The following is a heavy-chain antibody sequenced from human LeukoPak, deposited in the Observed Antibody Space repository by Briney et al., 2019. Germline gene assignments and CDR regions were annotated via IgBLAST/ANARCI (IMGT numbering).Heavy chain of an antibody. D-gene: IGHD3-10*01. CDR3: ASPSARGYYYYMDV. Sequence: ASVKVSCKASGYIFTTYGINWVRQAPGQGLEWMGWISAYNGNTNYAQKLQGRVTMTTDTSTSTAYMELSRLRSDDTAVYYCASPSARGYYYYMDVWGKGTTVTISS. J-gene: IGHJ6*03. CDR2: ISAYNGNT. CDR1: GYIFTTYG. V-gene: IGHV1-18*01.